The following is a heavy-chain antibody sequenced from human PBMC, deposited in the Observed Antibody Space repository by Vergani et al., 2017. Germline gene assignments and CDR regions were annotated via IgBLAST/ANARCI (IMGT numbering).Heavy chain of an antibody. Sequence: QLQLQESGPGLVKPSETLSLTCTVSGGSISSSSYYWGWIRKPPGKGLEWIGSIYYSGSTYYNPSLKSRVTISVDTSKNQSSLKLSSVTAADTAVYYCARHQIAAAVSDYWGQGTLVTVSS. J-gene: IGHJ4*02. CDR3: ARHQIAAAVSDY. CDR1: GGSISSSSYY. D-gene: IGHD6-13*01. CDR2: IYYSGST. V-gene: IGHV4-39*01.